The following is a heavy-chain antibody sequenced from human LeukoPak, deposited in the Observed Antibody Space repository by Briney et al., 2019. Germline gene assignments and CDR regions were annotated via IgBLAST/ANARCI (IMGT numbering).Heavy chain of an antibody. D-gene: IGHD6-25*01. Sequence: SETLSLTCTVSGGSISSYYWSWIRQPPGKGLEWIGYIYYSGSTNYNPSLKSRVTISVDTSKNQFSLKLSSVTAADTAVYYCARVWQRRFDPWGQGTLVTVSS. CDR2: IYYSGST. V-gene: IGHV4-59*01. J-gene: IGHJ5*02. CDR3: ARVWQRRFDP. CDR1: GGSISSYY.